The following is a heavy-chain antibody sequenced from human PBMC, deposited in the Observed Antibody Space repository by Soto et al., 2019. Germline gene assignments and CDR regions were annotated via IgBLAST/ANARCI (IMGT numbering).Heavy chain of an antibody. V-gene: IGHV1-46*01. J-gene: IGHJ6*02. CDR3: AREQWKNSSVRDA. D-gene: IGHD6-19*01. Sequence: ASVKVSCKASGYTFTTYYVHWVRQAPGQGLEWMGIINPSGGGTSYAQKFQGRVTMTRDTSTSTVYMELSSLRSQDTAVYYCAREQWKNSSVRDAGGQGPPVPASS. CDR2: INPSGGGT. CDR1: GYTFTTYY.